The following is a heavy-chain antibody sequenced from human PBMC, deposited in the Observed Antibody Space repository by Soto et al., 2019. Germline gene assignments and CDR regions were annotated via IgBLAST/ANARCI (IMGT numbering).Heavy chain of an antibody. CDR1: GFTLSNHA. V-gene: IGHV3-23*01. Sequence: EVQLLESGGGLVQPGGSLRLSCAASGFTLSNHAMSWVRQAPGQGLQWVSTTSHGGGSTFYADSVKGRFTISRDNSKNTLSLQMNSLRAEDSALYYCTRDWAVGLPDYWGQGSRVTVSS. J-gene: IGHJ4*02. CDR3: TRDWAVGLPDY. D-gene: IGHD1-26*01. CDR2: TSHGGGST.